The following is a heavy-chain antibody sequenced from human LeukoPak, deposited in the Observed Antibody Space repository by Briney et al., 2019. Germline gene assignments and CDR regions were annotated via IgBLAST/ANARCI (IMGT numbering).Heavy chain of an antibody. D-gene: IGHD5-18*01. CDR2: ISSGTISVITI. V-gene: IGHV3-11*01. J-gene: IGHJ5*02. CDR1: GFTFNDYY. Sequence: GGSLRLSCAASGFTFNDYYMSWIRQAPGKGLEWVSYISSGTISVITIYYADSVKGRFTISRDNAKNSLYLQMNSLRPEDTAVYFCAREGVGFSYGYAYHWGQGTLVTVSS. CDR3: AREGVGFSYGYAYH.